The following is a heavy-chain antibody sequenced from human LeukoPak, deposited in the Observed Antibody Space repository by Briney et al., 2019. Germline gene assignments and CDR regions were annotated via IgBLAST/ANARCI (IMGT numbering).Heavy chain of an antibody. J-gene: IGHJ3*02. D-gene: IGHD3-22*01. CDR2: IYYSGST. V-gene: IGHV4-39*07. Sequence: SETLSLTCTVSGGSISSSSYYWGWHRQPPGKGLEWNGSIYYSGSTYYNPSLKSRATITVDTSKNQFSLKLSSVTAADTAVYYCASRAITMIVVVNPDAFDIWGQGTMVTVSS. CDR3: ASRAITMIVVVNPDAFDI. CDR1: GGSISSSSYY.